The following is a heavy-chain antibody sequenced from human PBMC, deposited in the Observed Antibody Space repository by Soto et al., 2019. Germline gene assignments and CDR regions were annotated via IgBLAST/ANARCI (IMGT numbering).Heavy chain of an antibody. V-gene: IGHV4-34*01. CDR2: INHSGST. J-gene: IGHJ4*02. CDR1: GGSFSGYY. CDR3: ARGGPDPFDY. Sequence: ETLSLTCAVYGGSFSGYYWSWIRQPPGKGLEWIGEINHSGSTNYNPSLKSRVTISVDTSKNQFSLKLSSVTAADTAVYYCARGGPDPFDYWGQGTLVTVSS.